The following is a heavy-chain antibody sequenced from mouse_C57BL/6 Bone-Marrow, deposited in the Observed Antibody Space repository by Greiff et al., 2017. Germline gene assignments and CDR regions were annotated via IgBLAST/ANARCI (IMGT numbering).Heavy chain of an antibody. V-gene: IGHV1-54*01. Sequence: QVQLQQSGAELVRPGTSVKVSCKASGYAFTNYLIEWVKQRPGQGLEWIGVINPGSGGTNYNEKFKGKATLTADKSSSTSYMQLSSLTSEDSAVYFCARFPYDGYWYFDVWGTGTTVTVSS. CDR1: GYAFTNYL. CDR3: ARFPYDGYWYFDV. D-gene: IGHD2-3*01. CDR2: INPGSGGT. J-gene: IGHJ1*03.